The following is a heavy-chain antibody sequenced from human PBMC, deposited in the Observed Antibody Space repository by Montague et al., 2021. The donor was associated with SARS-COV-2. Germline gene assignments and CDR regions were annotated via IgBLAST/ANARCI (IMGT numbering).Heavy chain of an antibody. D-gene: IGHD6-19*01. V-gene: IGHV4-61*02. CDR3: ARDIAVAGLFDY. CDR2: ISISGST. Sequence: TLSLTCTVSGGSISSGSYYSSWVRQPAGKGLEWIGLISISGSTNYNPSLKSRVTISVDTSKNQFSLKLSSVTAADTAVYYCARDIAVAGLFDYWGQGTLVTVSS. J-gene: IGHJ4*02. CDR1: GGSISSGSYY.